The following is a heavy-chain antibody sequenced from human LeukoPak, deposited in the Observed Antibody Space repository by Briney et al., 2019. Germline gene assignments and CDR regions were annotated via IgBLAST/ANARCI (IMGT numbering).Heavy chain of an antibody. J-gene: IGHJ4*02. V-gene: IGHV3-64*05. CDR2: ISSNGGTT. Sequence: GGSLRLSCAASGFTFSDYYMSWIRQAPGKGLEYVSGISSNGGTTYYADSVKGRFTISRDNSKNTLYVQMNSLRVEDTAVYYCVKGIKGWFGESYDYWGQGTLVTVSS. CDR3: VKGIKGWFGESYDY. D-gene: IGHD3-10*01. CDR1: GFTFSDYY.